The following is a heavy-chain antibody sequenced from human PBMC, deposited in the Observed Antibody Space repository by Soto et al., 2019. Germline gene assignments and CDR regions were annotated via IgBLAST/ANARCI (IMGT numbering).Heavy chain of an antibody. J-gene: IGHJ1*01. Sequence: SETLSLTCTVSGGSISSDDYYWSWIRQAPGRGLEWIGYIHSSGSIYYNPSLKSRATMSIDTAGNQFFLKVSSVTVADTAVYYCARDLDGLHDDTSGPFPRPGWGQGTLVTSPQ. CDR2: IHSSGSI. D-gene: IGHD3-22*01. CDR1: GGSISSDDYY. CDR3: ARDLDGLHDDTSGPFPRPG. V-gene: IGHV4-30-4*01.